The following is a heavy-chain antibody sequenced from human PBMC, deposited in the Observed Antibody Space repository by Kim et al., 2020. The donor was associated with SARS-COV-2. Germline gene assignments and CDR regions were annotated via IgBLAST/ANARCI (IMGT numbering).Heavy chain of an antibody. CDR1: GGSISSSNW. J-gene: IGHJ5*02. CDR3: ARLGGYGVVVAAPNWFDP. CDR2: IYHSGST. V-gene: IGHV4-4*02. D-gene: IGHD2-15*01. Sequence: SETLSLTCAVSGGSISSSNWWSWVRQPPGKGLEWIGEIYHSGSTNYNPSLKSRVTISVDKSKNQFSLKLSSVTAADTAVYYCARLGGYGVVVAAPNWFDPWGQGTLVTVSS.